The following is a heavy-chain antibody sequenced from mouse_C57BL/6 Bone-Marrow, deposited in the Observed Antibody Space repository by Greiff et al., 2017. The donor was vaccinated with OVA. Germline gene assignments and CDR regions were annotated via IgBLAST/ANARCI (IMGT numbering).Heavy chain of an antibody. CDR3: AREEYGKDAMDY. J-gene: IGHJ4*01. Sequence: QVQLQQPGAELVMPGASVKLSCKASGYTFTSYWMHWVKQRPGQGLEWIGEIDPSDSYTNYNQQFKGKSTLTVDKSSSTAYMQLSSLTSEDSAVYYCAREEYGKDAMDYWGQGTSVTVSS. D-gene: IGHD2-10*02. CDR2: IDPSDSYT. V-gene: IGHV1-69*01. CDR1: GYTFTSYW.